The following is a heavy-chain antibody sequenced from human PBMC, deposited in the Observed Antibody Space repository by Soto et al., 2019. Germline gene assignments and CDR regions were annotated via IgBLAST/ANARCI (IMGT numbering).Heavy chain of an antibody. CDR1: GFTVSSNY. V-gene: IGHV3-66*01. Sequence: HPGGSLRLSIAAAGFTVSSNYMSWVRQAPGKGLEWVSVIYSGGSTYYADSVKGRFTISRDNSKNTLYLQMNSLRAEDTAVYYCARELGATNYYGMDVWGQGTTVTVSS. CDR2: IYSGGST. D-gene: IGHD1-26*01. CDR3: ARELGATNYYGMDV. J-gene: IGHJ6*02.